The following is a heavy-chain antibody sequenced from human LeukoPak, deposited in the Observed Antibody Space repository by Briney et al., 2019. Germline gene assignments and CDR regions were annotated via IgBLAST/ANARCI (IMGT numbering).Heavy chain of an antibody. J-gene: IGHJ6*03. CDR3: ARHVTLRGDYYYMDV. CDR1: GYSFTSYW. CDR2: IYPSDSDT. V-gene: IGHV5-51*01. D-gene: IGHD3-10*01. Sequence: KLGESLKISCKGSGYSFTSYWIAWVRQMPGKGLEWMGVIYPSDSDTRYGPSFQGQVTISADKSISTAYLQWSSLKASDTATYYCARHVTLRGDYYYMDVWGKGTTVTVSS.